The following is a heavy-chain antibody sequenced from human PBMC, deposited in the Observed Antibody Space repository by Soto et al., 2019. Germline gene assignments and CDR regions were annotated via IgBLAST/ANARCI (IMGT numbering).Heavy chain of an antibody. D-gene: IGHD3-9*01. CDR3: ARDEGPYDILTGYYFDY. CDR2: ISAYNGNT. V-gene: IGHV1-18*01. CDR1: GYTFTSYG. Sequence: GASVKVSCKASGYTFTSYGISWVRQAPGQGLEWMGWISAYNGNTNYAQKLQGRVTMTTDTSTSTAYMELRSLRSDDTAVYYCARDEGPYDILTGYYFDYWGQGTLVTVSS. J-gene: IGHJ4*02.